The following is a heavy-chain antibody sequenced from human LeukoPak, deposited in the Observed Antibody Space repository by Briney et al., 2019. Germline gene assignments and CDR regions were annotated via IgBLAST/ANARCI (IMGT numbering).Heavy chain of an antibody. V-gene: IGHV1-24*01. CDR3: ATLQYYYYGMDV. CDR1: GYTLTELS. Sequence: ASVKVSCKVSGYTLTELSMHWVRQAPGKGLEWMGGFDPEDGETIYAQKFQGRVTMTEDTSTDTAYMELSSLRSEDTAVYYCATLQYYYYGMDVWGQGTTVTVSS. CDR2: FDPEDGET. J-gene: IGHJ6*02.